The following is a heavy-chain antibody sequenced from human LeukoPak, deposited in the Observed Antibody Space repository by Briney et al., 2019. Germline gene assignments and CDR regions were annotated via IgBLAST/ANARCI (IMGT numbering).Heavy chain of an antibody. CDR3: ARQYYGSGPA. CDR2: IYYSGST. Sequence: SEILSLTCTVSGGSISSSSYYWGWIRQPPGKGLEWIGSIYYSGSTYYNPSLKSRVTISVDTSKNQFSLKLSSVTAADTAVYYCARQYYGSGPAWGQGTLVTVSS. V-gene: IGHV4-39*01. CDR1: GGSISSSSYY. J-gene: IGHJ5*02. D-gene: IGHD3-10*01.